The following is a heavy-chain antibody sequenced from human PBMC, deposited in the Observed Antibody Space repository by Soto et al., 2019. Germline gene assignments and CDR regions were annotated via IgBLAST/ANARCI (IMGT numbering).Heavy chain of an antibody. D-gene: IGHD3-22*01. CDR1: GYTFTSYY. CDR2: IIPILGIA. V-gene: IGHV1-69*04. J-gene: IGHJ6*02. CDR3: ARDGPYYYDSSGYYLRMDV. Sequence: ASVKVSCKASGYTFTSYYMHWVRQAPGQGLEWMGRIIPILGIANYAQKFQGRVTITADKSTSTAYMELSSLRSEDTAVYYCARDGPYYYDSSGYYLRMDVWGQGTTVTVSS.